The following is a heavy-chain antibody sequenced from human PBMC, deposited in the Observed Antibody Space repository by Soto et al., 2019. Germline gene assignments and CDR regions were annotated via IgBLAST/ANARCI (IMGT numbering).Heavy chain of an antibody. CDR3: AKVIVLGASTIEY. D-gene: IGHD3-16*01. Sequence: EEQVLESGGGLAQPGGSLRLSCVASGFIFQNYAMSWVHQTPGKGLEWVSVINGRGNTTFYADSVKGRFTVSRDNSRNMVYLDMNSLRVEDTAVYSCAKVIVLGASTIEYWGLGTPVIVSS. J-gene: IGHJ4*01. CDR1: GFIFQNYA. CDR2: INGRGNTT. V-gene: IGHV3-23*01.